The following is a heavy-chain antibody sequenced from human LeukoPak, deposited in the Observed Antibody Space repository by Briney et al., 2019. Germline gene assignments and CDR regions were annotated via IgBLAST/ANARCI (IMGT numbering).Heavy chain of an antibody. CDR1: GYTFTGHY. D-gene: IGHD2-2*01. J-gene: IGHJ4*02. V-gene: IGHV1-2*02. Sequence: ASVKVSCKASGYTFTGHYMHWVRQAPGQGLEWMGWINPNSGGTNYAQKFQGRVTMTRDTSISTAYMELSRLRSDDTAVYYCARIPPRAAAYWGQGTLVTVSS. CDR2: INPNSGGT. CDR3: ARIPPRAAAY.